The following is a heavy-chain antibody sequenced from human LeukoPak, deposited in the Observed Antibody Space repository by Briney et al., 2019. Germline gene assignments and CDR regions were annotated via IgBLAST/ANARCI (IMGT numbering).Heavy chain of an antibody. Sequence: GGSLRLSCAASGFIFSTFSMNWVRQAPGKGLEWVSSISSSSSYIYYADSVKGRFTISRDNAKNSLYLQMSSLRAEDTALYFCARSAGRLSPIDDWGQGTLVTVSS. CDR2: ISSSSSYI. CDR3: ARSAGRLSPIDD. V-gene: IGHV3-21*01. D-gene: IGHD5/OR15-5a*01. CDR1: GFIFSTFS. J-gene: IGHJ4*02.